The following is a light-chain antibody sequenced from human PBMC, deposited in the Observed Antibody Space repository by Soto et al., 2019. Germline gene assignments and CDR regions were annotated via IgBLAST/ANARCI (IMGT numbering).Light chain of an antibody. CDR2: EVS. V-gene: IGLV2-23*02. CDR1: SSDVGSYNL. Sequence: QSALTQPASVSGSPGQSITISCTGTSSDVGSYNLVSWYQQHPGKASKLMIYEVSKRPSGVSNRFSGSKSGNTASLTISGLQAEDGADYYCCSYAGSSTYVFGTGTKVTV. J-gene: IGLJ1*01. CDR3: CSYAGSSTYV.